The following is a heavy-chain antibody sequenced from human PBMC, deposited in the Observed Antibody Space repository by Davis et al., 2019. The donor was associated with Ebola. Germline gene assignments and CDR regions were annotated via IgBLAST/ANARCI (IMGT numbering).Heavy chain of an antibody. Sequence: GESLKISCAASGFTFGDYAMQWVRQAPGKGLQWVARINPDGSFTGYVESVKGRFIIYRDNSKNTLYLQMNSLRVEDTAVYFCARFGSAWSRSYWGQGTLVTVSS. CDR1: GFTFGDYA. V-gene: IGHV3-74*01. J-gene: IGHJ4*02. CDR3: ARFGSAWSRSY. D-gene: IGHD6-19*01. CDR2: INPDGSFT.